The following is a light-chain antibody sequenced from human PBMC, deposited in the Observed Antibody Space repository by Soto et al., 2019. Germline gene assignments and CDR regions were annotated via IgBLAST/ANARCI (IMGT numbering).Light chain of an antibody. Sequence: EIVMTQSPATLSVSPGERATLSCRASQSVSSNLAWYQQKPGQAPRLLIYGASTRATGIPARFSGSGSGTDFTLTISRLEPEDFAVHYCQQYGSSPITFGQGTRLEIK. CDR1: QSVSSN. J-gene: IGKJ5*01. CDR3: QQYGSSPIT. CDR2: GAS. V-gene: IGKV3-15*01.